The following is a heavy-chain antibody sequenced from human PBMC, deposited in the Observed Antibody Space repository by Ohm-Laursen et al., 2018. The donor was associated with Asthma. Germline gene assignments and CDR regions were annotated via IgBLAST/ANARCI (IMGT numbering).Heavy chain of an antibody. CDR2: ISSSSSYI. CDR3: ARGDIVVVPAAMQAYYYYYGMDV. D-gene: IGHD2-2*01. Sequence: SLRLSCAASGFTFSSYSMNWVRQAPGKGLEWVSSISSSSSYIYYADSVKGRFTISRDNAKNSLYLQMNSLRAEDTAVYYCARGDIVVVPAAMQAYYYYYGMDVWGQGTTVTVSS. V-gene: IGHV3-21*01. CDR1: GFTFSSYS. J-gene: IGHJ6*02.